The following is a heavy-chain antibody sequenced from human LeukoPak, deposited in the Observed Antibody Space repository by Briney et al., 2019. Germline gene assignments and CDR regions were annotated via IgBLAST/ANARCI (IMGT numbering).Heavy chain of an antibody. D-gene: IGHD2-15*01. Sequence: ASVNVSCMASGYTFTSYYMHWVRQAPGQGLEWMGIINPSGGSTSYAQKFQGRVAMTRDTSTSTVYMELSSLRSEDTAVYYCAREGGRGADIWGQGTMVTVSS. CDR2: INPSGGST. J-gene: IGHJ3*02. V-gene: IGHV1-46*01. CDR1: GYTFTSYY. CDR3: AREGGRGADI.